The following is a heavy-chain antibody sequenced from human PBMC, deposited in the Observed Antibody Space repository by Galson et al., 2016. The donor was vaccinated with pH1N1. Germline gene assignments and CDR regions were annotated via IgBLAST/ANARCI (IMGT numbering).Heavy chain of an antibody. CDR3: ARPWFAELWDWYFDL. CDR2: IYYNGNI. J-gene: IGHJ2*01. V-gene: IGHV4-30-4*05. D-gene: IGHD3-10*01. Sequence: WIRQHPGKGLEWIGYIYYNGNIYYNPSLKSRVTISVDTSKNQFSLKLSSVTAADTAVYYCARPWFAELWDWYFDLWGRGTLVTVSS.